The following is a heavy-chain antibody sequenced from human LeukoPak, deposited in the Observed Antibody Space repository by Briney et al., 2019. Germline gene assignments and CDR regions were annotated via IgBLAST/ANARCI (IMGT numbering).Heavy chain of an antibody. Sequence: PSGTLSLTCAVSGGSISSYYWSWIRQPPGKGLEWIGYIYYSGSTNYNPSLKSRVTISVDTSKSQFSLKLSSVTAADTAVYYCAARSSGSYYSWFDPWGQGTLVTVSS. D-gene: IGHD1-26*01. CDR1: GGSISSYY. J-gene: IGHJ5*02. CDR2: IYYSGST. V-gene: IGHV4-59*01. CDR3: AARSSGSYYSWFDP.